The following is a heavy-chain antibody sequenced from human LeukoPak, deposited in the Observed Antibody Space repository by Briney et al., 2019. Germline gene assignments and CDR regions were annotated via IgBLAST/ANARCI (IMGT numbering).Heavy chain of an antibody. CDR2: TYYSGST. Sequence: SETLSLTCTVSGGSVSSLYWSWLRQPPGKGLVWMGYTYYSGSTHYNPSLTSRVTISVDTSKNQFSLRLSSVTAADTAIYYCARGPFRGTGDGALDIWGQGTMVTVS. J-gene: IGHJ3*02. D-gene: IGHD1-26*01. V-gene: IGHV4-59*02. CDR1: GGSVSSLY. CDR3: ARGPFRGTGDGALDI.